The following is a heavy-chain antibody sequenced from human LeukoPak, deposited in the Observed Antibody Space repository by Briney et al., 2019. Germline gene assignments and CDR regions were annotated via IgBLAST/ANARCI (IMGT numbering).Heavy chain of an antibody. CDR1: GGTFSSYA. CDR2: IIPIFGTA. CDR3: ARVVPAAIGSWFGP. J-gene: IGHJ5*02. D-gene: IGHD2-2*01. V-gene: IGHV1-69*13. Sequence: SVKVSCKASGGTFSSYAISWVRQAPGQGLEWMGGIIPIFGTANYAQKFQGRVTITADESTSTAYMELSSLRSEDTAVYYCARVVPAAIGSWFGPWGQGTLVTVSS.